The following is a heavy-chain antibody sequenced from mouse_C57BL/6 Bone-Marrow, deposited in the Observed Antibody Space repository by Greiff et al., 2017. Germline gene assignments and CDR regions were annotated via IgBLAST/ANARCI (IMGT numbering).Heavy chain of an antibody. CDR2: IYPGSGST. J-gene: IGHJ2*01. CDR3: ARDDYDFDY. V-gene: IGHV1-55*01. CDR1: GYTFTSYW. D-gene: IGHD2-4*01. Sequence: QVQLKQPGAELVKPGASVKMSCKASGYTFTSYWITWVKQRPGQGLEWIGDIYPGSGSTNYNEKFKSKATLTVDTSSSTAYMQLSSLTSEDSAAYYCARDDYDFDYWGQGTTLTVSS.